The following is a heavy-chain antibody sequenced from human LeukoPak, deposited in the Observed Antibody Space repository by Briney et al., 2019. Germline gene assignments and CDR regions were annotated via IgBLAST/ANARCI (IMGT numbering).Heavy chain of an antibody. CDR3: AKGYYYYYMDV. V-gene: IGHV3-21*01. CDR1: GFTFSSYS. CDR2: ISSSSSYI. J-gene: IGHJ6*03. Sequence: GGSLRLSCAASGFTFSSYSMNWVRQAPGKGLEWVSSISSSSSYIYYADSVKGRFTISRDNSKNTLYLQMNSLRAEDTAVYYCAKGYYYYYMDVWGKGTTVTISS.